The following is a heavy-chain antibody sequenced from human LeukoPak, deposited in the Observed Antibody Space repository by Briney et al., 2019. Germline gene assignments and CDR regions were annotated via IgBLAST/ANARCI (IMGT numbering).Heavy chain of an antibody. Sequence: PGGSLRLSCAASGFTFSRYSMNWVRQAPGKGLEWVANIKQDGSEKYYGDSVKGRFTISRDNAKNSLYLQMNSLRAEDTAVYYCARGSDILTGYFPDAFDIWGQGTMVTVSS. V-gene: IGHV3-7*01. CDR1: GFTFSRYS. D-gene: IGHD3-9*01. J-gene: IGHJ3*02. CDR2: IKQDGSEK. CDR3: ARGSDILTGYFPDAFDI.